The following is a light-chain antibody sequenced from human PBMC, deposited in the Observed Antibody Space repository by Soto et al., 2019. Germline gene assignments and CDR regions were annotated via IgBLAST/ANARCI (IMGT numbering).Light chain of an antibody. V-gene: IGKV3-15*01. CDR1: QSISSD. CDR3: QQYNWWPWM. J-gene: IGKJ1*01. CDR2: GS. Sequence: EIVMTQSPATLSVSPGERATLSCRASQSISSDLAWYQQKPGQAPRLLIYGSTRATGIPARFSGSGSGTEFTLTISSLQSEDSALYYCQQYNWWPWMFGQGTKVEIK.